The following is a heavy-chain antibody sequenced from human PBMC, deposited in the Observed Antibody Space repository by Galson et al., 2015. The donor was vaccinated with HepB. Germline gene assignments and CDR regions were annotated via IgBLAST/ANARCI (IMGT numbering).Heavy chain of an antibody. CDR1: GYTLTELS. J-gene: IGHJ1*01. CDR3: ATDSDHGSGSYFGYFQH. CDR2: FDPEGGET. V-gene: IGHV1-24*01. Sequence: SVKVSCKVSGYTLTELSMHWVRQAPGKGLEWMGGFDPEGGETIYAQKFQGRVTMIEDTSTDTAYMELSSLRSEDTAVYYCATDSDHGSGSYFGYFQHWGQGTLVTVSS. D-gene: IGHD1-26*01.